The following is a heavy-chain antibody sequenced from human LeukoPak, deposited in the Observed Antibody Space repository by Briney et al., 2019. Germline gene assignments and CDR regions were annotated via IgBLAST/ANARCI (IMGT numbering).Heavy chain of an antibody. CDR1: GGTFTSYT. J-gene: IGHJ6*04. V-gene: IGHV1-69*02. D-gene: IGHD4-11*01. CDR3: ASWDHYSNYEAMYV. CDR2: IIPILGRA. Sequence: SVKLSCKASGGTFTSYTISSVRQAPGQGLEWMGRIIPILGRADYAQKFQGRVTITADKSTSTAYMELSSLRSEDTAVYYCASWDHYSNYEAMYVWGKGATVTVSS.